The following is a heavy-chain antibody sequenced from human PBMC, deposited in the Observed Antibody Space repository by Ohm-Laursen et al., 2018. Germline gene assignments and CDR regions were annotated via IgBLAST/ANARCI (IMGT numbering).Heavy chain of an antibody. CDR1: GITFSSYA. D-gene: IGHD6-6*01. Sequence: SLRLSCSASGITFSSYAMHWVRQAPGKGLEWVSGISWNSGSIGYADSVKGRFTISRDNAKNSLYLQMNSLRVEDTALYYCAQLPSYGMDVWGQGTTVIVSS. V-gene: IGHV3-9*01. CDR2: ISWNSGSI. J-gene: IGHJ6*02. CDR3: AQLPSYGMDV.